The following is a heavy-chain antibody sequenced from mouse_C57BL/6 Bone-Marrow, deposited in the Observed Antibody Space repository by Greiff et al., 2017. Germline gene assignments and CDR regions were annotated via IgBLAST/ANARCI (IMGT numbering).Heavy chain of an antibody. J-gene: IGHJ1*03. CDR3: ARWDDYDVENWDWYFDV. CDR1: GYTFTSYW. CDR2: IDPSDSYT. V-gene: IGHV1-50*01. D-gene: IGHD2-4*01. Sequence: QVQLQQPGAELVKPGASVKLSCKASGYTFTSYWMQWVKQRPGQGLEWIGEIDPSDSYTNYNQKFKGKATLTVDTSSSTAYMQLSSLTSEDSAVYYCARWDDYDVENWDWYFDVWGTGTTVTVSS.